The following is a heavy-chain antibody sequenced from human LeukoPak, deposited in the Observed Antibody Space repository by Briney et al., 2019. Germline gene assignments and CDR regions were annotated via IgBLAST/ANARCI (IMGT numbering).Heavy chain of an antibody. CDR1: GFTFSSYS. Sequence: GGSLRLSCAASGFTFSSYSMNWVRQAPGKGLVWVSRINTDGSYTNYADSVKGRFTISRDNAKNTLYLQMNSLRAEDMAVYYCARDSARPLDYWGQGTLVTVSS. J-gene: IGHJ4*02. CDR2: INTDGSYT. D-gene: IGHD3-10*01. CDR3: ARDSARPLDY. V-gene: IGHV3-74*01.